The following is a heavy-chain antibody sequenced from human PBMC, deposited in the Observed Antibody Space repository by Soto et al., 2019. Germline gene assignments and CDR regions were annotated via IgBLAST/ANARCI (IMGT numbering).Heavy chain of an antibody. J-gene: IGHJ6*02. V-gene: IGHV4-34*01. CDR2: INHSGST. CDR3: ARGSGQLAGPYYYYYGMDV. D-gene: IGHD6-6*01. Sequence: PSETLSLTCAVYGGSLSGYYWSWIRQPPGKGLEWIGEINHSGSTNYNPSPKSRVTISVDTSKNQFSLKLSSVTAADTAVYYCARGSGQLAGPYYYYYGMDVWGQGTTVTVSS. CDR1: GGSLSGYY.